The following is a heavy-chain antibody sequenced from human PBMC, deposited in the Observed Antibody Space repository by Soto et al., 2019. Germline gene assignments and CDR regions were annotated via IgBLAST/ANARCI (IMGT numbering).Heavy chain of an antibody. CDR2: MSPNTGNS. Sequence: ASVKVSCKASGYTSTSYDIYWVRQATGQGLEWMGWMSPNTGNSGYAQKFQGRVTMTSDTSISTAHMELSSLRSEDTAVYYCVKDRMAYNSVWDPFDIWGQGTMVTVSS. CDR3: VKDRMAYNSVWDPFDI. J-gene: IGHJ3*02. V-gene: IGHV1-8*01. D-gene: IGHD1-20*01. CDR1: GYTSTSYD.